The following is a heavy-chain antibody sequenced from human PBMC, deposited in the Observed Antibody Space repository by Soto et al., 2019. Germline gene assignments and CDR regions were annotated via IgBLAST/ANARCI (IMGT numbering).Heavy chain of an antibody. D-gene: IGHD3-3*01. CDR1: GFTFSSYA. CDR2: ISGSGGST. V-gene: IGHV3-23*01. Sequence: GGSLRLSCAASGFTFSSYAMSWVRQAPVKGLEWVSAISGSGGSTYYADSVKGRFTISRDNSKDTLYLQMNSLRAEDTAVYFCAKDRYTIFGVVFDYWGQGTLVTVSS. CDR3: AKDRYTIFGVVFDY. J-gene: IGHJ4*02.